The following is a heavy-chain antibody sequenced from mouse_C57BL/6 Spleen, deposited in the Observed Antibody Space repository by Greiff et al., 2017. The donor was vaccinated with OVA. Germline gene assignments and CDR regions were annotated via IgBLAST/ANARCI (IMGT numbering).Heavy chain of an antibody. D-gene: IGHD1-1*02. V-gene: IGHV1-82*01. CDR3: ARWYYVPSYAMDY. CDR2: IYPGDGDT. CDR1: GYAFSSSW. J-gene: IGHJ4*01. Sequence: QVHVKQSGPELVKPGASVKISCKASGYAFSSSWMNWVKQRPGKGLEWIGRIYPGDGDTKYNGKFKGKATLTADKYSSKAYMHYSSLTSDDSAVYFCARWYYVPSYAMDYWGQGTSVTASS.